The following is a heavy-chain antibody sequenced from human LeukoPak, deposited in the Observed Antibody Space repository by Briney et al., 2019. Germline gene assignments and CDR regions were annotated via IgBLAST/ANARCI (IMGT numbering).Heavy chain of an antibody. J-gene: IGHJ6*02. Sequence: GASVTVSCTASGGTFSSYAISWVRQAPGQGLEWMGGIIPIFGTANYAQKFQGRVTITADESTSTAYMELSSLRSEDTAVYYCAREVVPAASSHHYGMDVWGQGTTVTVSS. CDR2: IIPIFGTA. V-gene: IGHV1-69*13. CDR1: GGTFSSYA. D-gene: IGHD2-2*01. CDR3: AREVVPAASSHHYGMDV.